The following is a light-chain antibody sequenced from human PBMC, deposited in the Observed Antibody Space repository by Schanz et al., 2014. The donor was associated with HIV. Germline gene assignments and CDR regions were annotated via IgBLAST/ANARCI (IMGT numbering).Light chain of an antibody. CDR2: STN. CDR3: AAWDDSLNGWV. CDR1: SSNIRSNS. J-gene: IGLJ3*02. V-gene: IGLV1-44*01. Sequence: QSVLTQAPSVSGALGQRVTISCTGSSSNIRSNSVHWYQQFPGTAPKLLIYSTNQRPSGIPDRFSGSKSGTSASLAISGLQSVDEGDYYCAAWDDSLNGWVFGGGTKLTVL.